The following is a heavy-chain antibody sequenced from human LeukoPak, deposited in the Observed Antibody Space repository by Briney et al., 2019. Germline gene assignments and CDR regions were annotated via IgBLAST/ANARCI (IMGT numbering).Heavy chain of an antibody. V-gene: IGHV3-23*01. D-gene: IGHD2-8*01. CDR2: ISANGEKT. CDR3: ARDSGTTYCSNSDGHSYSWDHNWFDP. CDR1: GFTFNNYV. Sequence: GGSLRLSCAASGFTFNNYVMNWVRQTPGKGLEWVSGISANGEKTYYADSVKGRFTISRDNSDNTVYLYMNSLRAEDSAVYYCARDSGTTYCSNSDGHSYSWDHNWFDPWGLGTLVTVSS. J-gene: IGHJ5*02.